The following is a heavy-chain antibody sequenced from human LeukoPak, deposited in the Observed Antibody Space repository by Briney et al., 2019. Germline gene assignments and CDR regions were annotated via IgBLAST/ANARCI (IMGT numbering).Heavy chain of an antibody. CDR2: IWYDGSNK. Sequence: GGSLTLSCAASGFAFSSYGMHWVRQAPGKGLEWVAGIWYDGSNKYYADSLKGRFTISRDNSKNTLYLQMNSLRAEDTAVYYCAKGYGSGSYSYYFDFWGQGTLVTVSS. CDR1: GFAFSSYG. CDR3: AKGYGSGSYSYYFDF. J-gene: IGHJ4*02. D-gene: IGHD3-10*01. V-gene: IGHV3-33*06.